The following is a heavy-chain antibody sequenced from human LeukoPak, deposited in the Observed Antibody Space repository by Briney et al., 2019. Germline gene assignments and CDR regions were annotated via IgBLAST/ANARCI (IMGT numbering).Heavy chain of an antibody. Sequence: SETLSLTCAVYGGSFSGYYWSWIRQPPGKGLEWIREINHSGSTNYNPSLKSRVTISVDTSKNQFSLKLSSVTAADTAVYYCARGRFSSSWTTRNNWFDPWGQGTLVTVSS. CDR2: INHSGST. V-gene: IGHV4-34*01. CDR1: GGSFSGYY. J-gene: IGHJ5*02. CDR3: ARGRFSSSWTTRNNWFDP. D-gene: IGHD6-13*01.